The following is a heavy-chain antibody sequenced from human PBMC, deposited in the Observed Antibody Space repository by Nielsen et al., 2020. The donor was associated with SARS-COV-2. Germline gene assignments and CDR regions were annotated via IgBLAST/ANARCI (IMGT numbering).Heavy chain of an antibody. V-gene: IGHV4-39*07. CDR1: GGSISSSNYY. Sequence: SETLSLTCSVSGGSISSSNYYWGWIRQPPGKGLEWIGNIFYSGNTYYNPSLKSRVTISVDPSKSQFSLKLSSVTAADAAVYYCARGDGLGSFFDYWGQGTLVTVSS. J-gene: IGHJ4*02. CDR3: ARGDGLGSFFDY. D-gene: IGHD3-16*01. CDR2: IFYSGNT.